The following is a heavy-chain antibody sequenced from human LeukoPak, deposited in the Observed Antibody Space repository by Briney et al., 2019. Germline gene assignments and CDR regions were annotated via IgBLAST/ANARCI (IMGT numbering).Heavy chain of an antibody. J-gene: IGHJ4*02. Sequence: GGSLRLSCTVSGFTVSSDSMSWVRQAPGKGLEWVSNISGSGGSTYYADSVKGRFTISRDNSKNTLYLQMNSLRAEDTAIYYCAKVHRAYDYDSGSYYDSGFDYWGQGTLVTVSS. CDR2: ISGSGGST. CDR1: GFTVSSDS. D-gene: IGHD3-10*01. V-gene: IGHV3-23*01. CDR3: AKVHRAYDYDSGSYYDSGFDY.